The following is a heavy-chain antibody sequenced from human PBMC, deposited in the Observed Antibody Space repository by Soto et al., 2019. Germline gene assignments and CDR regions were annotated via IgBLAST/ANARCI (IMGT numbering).Heavy chain of an antibody. CDR2: IYWNDDK. D-gene: IGHD3-10*01. J-gene: IGHJ4*02. CDR3: AHEGHYYYGSGTLV. Sequence: TGHTPVNPTQTLTLTFPFSGFSLSTGGVGVGWIRQPPGKALEWLALIYWNDDKRYSPSLKSRLTITKDTSKNQVVLTMTNMDPVDTATYYCAHEGHYYYGSGTLVWGQGTLVTVSS. CDR1: GFSLSTGGVG. V-gene: IGHV2-5*01.